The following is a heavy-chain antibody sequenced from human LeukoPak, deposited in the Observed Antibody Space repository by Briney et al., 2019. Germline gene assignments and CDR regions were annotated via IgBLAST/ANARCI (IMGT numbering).Heavy chain of an antibody. D-gene: IGHD5-18*01. V-gene: IGHV3-7*01. CDR2: IKQDGSEK. CDR3: ARDGFRGYSYGSLA. CDR1: GFTFSSYW. J-gene: IGHJ3*01. Sequence: GGSLRLSCAASGFTFSSYWMSWVRQAPGKGLEWVANIKQDGSEKYYVDSVKGRFTISRDNAKNSLYLQMNSLRAEDTAVYYCARDGFRGYSYGSLAWGQGTMVTVSS.